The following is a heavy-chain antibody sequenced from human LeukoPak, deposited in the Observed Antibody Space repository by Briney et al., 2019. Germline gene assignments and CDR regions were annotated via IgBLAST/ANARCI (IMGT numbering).Heavy chain of an antibody. CDR2: IWYDGSNK. J-gene: IGHJ4*02. V-gene: IGHV3-33*01. D-gene: IGHD4-17*01. Sequence: GGSLRLSCAASGFTFSSYGMHWVRQAPGKGLEWVAVIWYDGSNKYYADSVKGRLTISRDNSKNTLYLQMNSLRAEDTSVYYCAREYYGDGGPLDYWGQGTLVTVSS. CDR1: GFTFSSYG. CDR3: AREYYGDGGPLDY.